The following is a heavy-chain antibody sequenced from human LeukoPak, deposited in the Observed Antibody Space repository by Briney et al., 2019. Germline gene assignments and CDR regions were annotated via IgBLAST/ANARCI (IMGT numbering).Heavy chain of an antibody. CDR1: GFIFRSFS. CDR2: ISSTSNHR. V-gene: IGHV3-21*06. Sequence: GGSLRLSCAASGFIFRSFSMTWVRQAPGKGLEWVAAISSTSNHRYHADSVKGRFTISRDNDKDSLFLQMNSLRAEDTALYYCATRVTADSYEAFAIWGQGTMVTVSS. D-gene: IGHD6-13*01. J-gene: IGHJ3*02. CDR3: ATRVTADSYEAFAI.